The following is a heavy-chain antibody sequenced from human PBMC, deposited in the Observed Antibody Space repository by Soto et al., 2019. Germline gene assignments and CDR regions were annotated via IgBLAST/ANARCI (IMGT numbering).Heavy chain of an antibody. CDR3: ASPGSPYYYYGMDV. CDR1: GYTFTSYG. J-gene: IGHJ6*02. Sequence: GASVKVSCKASGYTFTSYGMSWGRQAPGQGLEWMGWISAYNGNTNYAQKLQGRVTMTTDTSTSTAYMELRSLRSDDTAVYYCASPGSPYYYYGMDVWGQGTAVTVSS. D-gene: IGHD3-10*01. V-gene: IGHV1-18*04. CDR2: ISAYNGNT.